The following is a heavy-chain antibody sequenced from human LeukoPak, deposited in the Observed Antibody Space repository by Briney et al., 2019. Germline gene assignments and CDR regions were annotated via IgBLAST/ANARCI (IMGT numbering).Heavy chain of an antibody. CDR3: ATMTTVTTDGY. CDR1: GGSISYYY. J-gene: IGHJ4*02. V-gene: IGHV4-4*07. D-gene: IGHD4-17*01. Sequence: SETLSLTCTVSGGSISYYYWNWIRQPAGKGLEWIGRIYTSGRTYYNPSLKSRVSMSVDTSKNQFSLKLSSVTAADTAVYYCATMTTVTTDGYWGQGTLVTVSS. CDR2: IYTSGRT.